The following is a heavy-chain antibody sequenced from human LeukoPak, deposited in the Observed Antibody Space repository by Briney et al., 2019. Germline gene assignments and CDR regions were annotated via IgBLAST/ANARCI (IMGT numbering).Heavy chain of an antibody. J-gene: IGHJ6*02. Sequence: ETLSLTCTVSGGSISSYYWSWIRQPPGKGLEWIGYIYYSGSTNYNPSLKSRVTISVDTSKNQFSLKLSSVTAADTAVYYCARHDSTSLYDFWSGYSDYYGMDVWGQGTTVTVSS. CDR3: ARHDSTSLYDFWSGYSDYYGMDV. D-gene: IGHD3-3*01. CDR2: IYYSGST. V-gene: IGHV4-59*08. CDR1: GGSISSYY.